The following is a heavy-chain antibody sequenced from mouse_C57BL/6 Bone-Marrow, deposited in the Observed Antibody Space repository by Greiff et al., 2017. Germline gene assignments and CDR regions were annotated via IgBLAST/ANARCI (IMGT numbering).Heavy chain of an antibody. D-gene: IGHD1-1*01. Sequence: QVQLQQSGAELARPGASVKLSCKASGYTFTSYGISWVKQRTGQGLEWIGEIYPRSGNTYYNEKFKGKATLTADKSSSTAYMELRSLTSEDSAVYFCARCHYYGSSYLDYWGQGTTLTVSS. CDR1: GYTFTSYG. CDR3: ARCHYYGSSYLDY. CDR2: IYPRSGNT. V-gene: IGHV1-81*01. J-gene: IGHJ2*01.